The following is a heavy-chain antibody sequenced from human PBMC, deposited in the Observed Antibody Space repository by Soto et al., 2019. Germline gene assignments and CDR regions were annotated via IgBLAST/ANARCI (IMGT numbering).Heavy chain of an antibody. CDR1: GGSISTYY. CDR2: IDTSGNT. J-gene: IGHJ6*02. V-gene: IGHV4-4*07. Sequence: SETLSLTCTVSGGSISTYYWSWIRQPAGKGLEWIGRIDTSGNTNYNPSLKSRATMSVDTSKKQFSLKLTSVTAADTAVYYCARYSSNWFQTEGMDVWGQGTTVTVSS. CDR3: ARYSSNWFQTEGMDV. D-gene: IGHD6-13*01.